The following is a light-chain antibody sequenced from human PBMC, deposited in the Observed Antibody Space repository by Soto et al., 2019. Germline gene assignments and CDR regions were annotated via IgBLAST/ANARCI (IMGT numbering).Light chain of an antibody. Sequence: QSVLTQPPSASGTPGQRVTIPCSGSSSNIGSNFVYWFQQLPGTAPKLLIYRNNQRPSGVPDRFSGSKSGTSASLAISVLRSEDEADYFCAAWDDSLNTYVVFGGGTKLTVL. CDR1: SSNIGSNF. J-gene: IGLJ2*01. CDR2: RNN. V-gene: IGLV1-47*01. CDR3: AAWDDSLNTYVV.